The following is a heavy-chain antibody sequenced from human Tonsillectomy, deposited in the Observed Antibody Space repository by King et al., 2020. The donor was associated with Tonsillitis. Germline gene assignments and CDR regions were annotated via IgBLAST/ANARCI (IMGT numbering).Heavy chain of an antibody. V-gene: IGHV3-30*18. J-gene: IGHJ2*01. CDR3: AKEGDAPGAYFDL. CDR1: GFTFSTYG. Sequence: VQLVESGGGVVQPGRSLRLSCAASGFTFSTYGMHWVRQAPGKGLEWVAVISYXGGTKYYADSVKGRFTISRDNSKNTLYLQMNSLRAEDTAVYYCAKEGDAPGAYFDLWGRGTLVTVSS. CDR2: ISYXGGTK. D-gene: IGHD2-21*02.